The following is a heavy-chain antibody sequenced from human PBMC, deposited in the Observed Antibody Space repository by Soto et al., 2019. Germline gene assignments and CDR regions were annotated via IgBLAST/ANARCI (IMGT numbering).Heavy chain of an antibody. CDR1: GGSFSGYY. D-gene: IGHD4-4*01. CDR2: INHSGST. CDR3: ARVLRWLQCHYYYGMDV. J-gene: IGHJ6*02. Sequence: SETLSLTCAVYGGSFSGYYWSWIRQPPGKGLEWIGEINHSGSTNYNPSLKSRVTISVDTSKNQFSLKLSSVTAADTAVYYCARVLRWLQCHYYYGMDVWGQGTTVTVSS. V-gene: IGHV4-34*01.